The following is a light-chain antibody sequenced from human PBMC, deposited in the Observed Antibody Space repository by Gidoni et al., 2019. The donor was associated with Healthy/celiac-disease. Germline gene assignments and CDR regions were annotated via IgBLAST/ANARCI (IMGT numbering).Light chain of an antibody. CDR2: DAS. J-gene: IGKJ3*01. Sequence: EIVLTQSPATLSLSPGERATLSCRASQSVSIYLAWYQQKPGQAPRLLIYDASNRATGIPARFSGSGSGTDFTLTISSLEPEDFAVYYCQQRSNWPHRFXPXTKVDIK. CDR1: QSVSIY. CDR3: QQRSNWPHR. V-gene: IGKV3-11*01.